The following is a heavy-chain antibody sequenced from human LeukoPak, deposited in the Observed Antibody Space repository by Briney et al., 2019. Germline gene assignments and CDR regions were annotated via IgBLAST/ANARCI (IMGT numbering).Heavy chain of an antibody. CDR1: GGSISSSSYY. D-gene: IGHD6-19*01. CDR2: IYYSGST. CDR3: ARREAVAGTYYDYRDV. Sequence: SETLSLTCTVSGGSISSSSYYWGWIRQPPGKGLEWIGSIYYSGSTYYNPSLKSRVTISVDTSKNQFSLKLSSVTAADTAVYYCARREAVAGTYYDYRDVWGKGTTVTVSS. J-gene: IGHJ6*03. V-gene: IGHV4-39*01.